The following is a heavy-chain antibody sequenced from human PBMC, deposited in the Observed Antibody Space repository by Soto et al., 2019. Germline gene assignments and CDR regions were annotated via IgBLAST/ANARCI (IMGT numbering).Heavy chain of an antibody. J-gene: IGHJ4*02. Sequence: PSETLSLTCTISGGALSTYYWTWIRQPPGKGLEWIGYIYYTGSTSYNPSLRSRVTISVDTSKNEFSLELRSVTAADTAVYYCVRGGKRYSTDCGQGTLVTVPS. V-gene: IGHV4-59*01. D-gene: IGHD5-12*01. CDR1: GGALSTYY. CDR2: IYYTGST. CDR3: VRGGKRYSTD.